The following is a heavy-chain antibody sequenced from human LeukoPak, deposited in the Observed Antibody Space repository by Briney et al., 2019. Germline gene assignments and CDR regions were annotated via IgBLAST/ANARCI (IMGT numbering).Heavy chain of an antibody. J-gene: IGHJ4*02. CDR2: INHSGST. V-gene: IGHV4-34*01. CDR1: VGHFRGYY. D-gene: IGHD2-15*01. Sequence: SETLSLTCAVYVGHFRGYYWSWIRQPPGKGLEWIGEINHSGSTNYNPSLKSRVTISVDTSKNQFSLKLSPVTAADTAVYYWERDPPAGCIGGSCPNNDFDYWGQGTLVTVSS. CDR3: ERDPPAGCIGGSCPNNDFDY.